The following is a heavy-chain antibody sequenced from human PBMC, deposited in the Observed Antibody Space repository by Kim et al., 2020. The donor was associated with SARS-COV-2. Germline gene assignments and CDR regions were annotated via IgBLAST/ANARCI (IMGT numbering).Heavy chain of an antibody. CDR3: AKKLTLGDGYCSSTSCLGRLAGDY. Sequence: GGSLRLSCAASGFTFSSYAMSWVRQAPGKGLEWVSAISGSGGSTYYADSVKGRFTISRDNSKNTLYLQMNSLRAEDTAVYYCAKKLTLGDGYCSSTSCLGRLAGDYWGQGTLVTVSS. V-gene: IGHV3-23*01. CDR2: ISGSGGST. CDR1: GFTFSSYA. J-gene: IGHJ4*02. D-gene: IGHD2-2*01.